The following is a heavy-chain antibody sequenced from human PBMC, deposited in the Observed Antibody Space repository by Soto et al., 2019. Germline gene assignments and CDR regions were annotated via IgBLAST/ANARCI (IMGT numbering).Heavy chain of an antibody. CDR3: ARYRWLATRTTYNWFDP. CDR2: IIPIFGTA. Sequence: QVQLVQSGAEVKKPGSSMKVSCKASGGTFSSYAISWVRQAPGQGLEWMGGIIPIFGTANYAQKFQGRVTITADESTSTAYMELSSLRSEDTAVYYCARYRWLATRTTYNWFDPWGQGTLVTVSS. J-gene: IGHJ5*02. D-gene: IGHD1-1*01. V-gene: IGHV1-69*01. CDR1: GGTFSSYA.